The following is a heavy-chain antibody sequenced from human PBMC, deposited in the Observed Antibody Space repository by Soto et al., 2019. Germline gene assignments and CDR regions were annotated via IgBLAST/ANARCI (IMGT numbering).Heavy chain of an antibody. CDR2: INPSGGST. Sequence: QVQLVQSGAEVKKPGASVKVSCKASGYTFTSYYMHWVRQAPGQGLEWMGIINPSGGSTTYAQKLRGRVTMPGDPSPRTVSLALSSLRSGDTAVYYCARAAGYSCGGVDDGGQGPLVTVSP. D-gene: IGHD5-18*01. V-gene: IGHV1-46*04. CDR3: ARAAGYSCGGVDD. CDR1: GYTFTSYY. J-gene: IGHJ4*02.